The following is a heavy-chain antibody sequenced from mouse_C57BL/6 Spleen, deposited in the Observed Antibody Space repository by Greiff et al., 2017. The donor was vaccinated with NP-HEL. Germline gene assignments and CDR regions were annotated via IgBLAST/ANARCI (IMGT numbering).Heavy chain of an antibody. CDR2: INPNNGGT. V-gene: IGHV1-18*01. Sequence: EVQLQQSGPELVKPGASVKIPCKASGYTFTDYNMDWVKQSHGKSLEWIGDINPNNGGTIYNQKFKGKATLTVDKSSSTAYMELRSLTSEDTEGYYCARYGNWAMDYWGKGTSVTVSS. D-gene: IGHD2-1*01. CDR3: ARYGNWAMDY. J-gene: IGHJ4*01. CDR1: GYTFTDYN.